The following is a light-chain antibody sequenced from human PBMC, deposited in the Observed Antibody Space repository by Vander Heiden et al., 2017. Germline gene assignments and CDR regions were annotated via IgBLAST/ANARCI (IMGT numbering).Light chain of an antibody. V-gene: IGKV3-15*01. Sequence: EIVMTQSPATLSVSPGERATLSCRASQSVSSNLAWYQQKPGQAPRLLIYGASTRATGIPARFSGSGSGTEFTLTISSLQSEDFAVYYCQQDYNCPITFGGGTKVEIK. CDR2: GAS. CDR3: QQDYNCPIT. CDR1: QSVSSN. J-gene: IGKJ4*01.